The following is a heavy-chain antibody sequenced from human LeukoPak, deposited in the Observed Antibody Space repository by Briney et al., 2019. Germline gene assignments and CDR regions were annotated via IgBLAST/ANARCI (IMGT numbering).Heavy chain of an antibody. D-gene: IGHD3-3*02. Sequence: PGRSLRLSCAASGFAFSSYGMHWVRQAPGKGLEWVAVIWYDGSNKYYADSVKGRFTISRDNSKNTLYLQMNSLRAEDTAVYYCAKGSGLAVLCEFDPWGQGTLVTVSS. CDR3: AKGSGLAVLCEFDP. CDR1: GFAFSSYG. CDR2: IWYDGSNK. J-gene: IGHJ5*02. V-gene: IGHV3-33*06.